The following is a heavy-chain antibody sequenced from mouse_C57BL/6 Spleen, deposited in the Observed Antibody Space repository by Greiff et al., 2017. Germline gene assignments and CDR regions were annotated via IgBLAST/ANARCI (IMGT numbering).Heavy chain of an antibody. V-gene: IGHV1-72*01. Sequence: KESCKASGYTFTSYWMHWVKQRPGRGLEWIGRIDPNSGGTKYNEKFKSKATLTVDKPSSTAYMQLSSLTSEDSAVYYCARSITTVVDFDYWGQGTTLTVSS. CDR1: GYTFTSYW. J-gene: IGHJ2*01. CDR3: ARSITTVVDFDY. D-gene: IGHD1-1*01. CDR2: IDPNSGGT.